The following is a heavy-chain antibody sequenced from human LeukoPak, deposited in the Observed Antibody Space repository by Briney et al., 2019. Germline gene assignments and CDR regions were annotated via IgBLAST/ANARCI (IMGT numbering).Heavy chain of an antibody. Sequence: GGSLRLSCAASGFTFSSHSLNWVRQAPGKGLEWVANIKQDGSEKYYVDSVKGRFTISRDNAKNSLYLQMNSLRAEDTAVYYCATGSFDYWGQGTLVTVSS. D-gene: IGHD3-10*01. CDR2: IKQDGSEK. V-gene: IGHV3-7*01. CDR3: ATGSFDY. J-gene: IGHJ4*02. CDR1: GFTFSSHS.